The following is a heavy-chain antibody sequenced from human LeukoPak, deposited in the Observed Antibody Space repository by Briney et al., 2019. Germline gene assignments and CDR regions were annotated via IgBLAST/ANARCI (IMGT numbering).Heavy chain of an antibody. V-gene: IGHV1-18*01. D-gene: IGHD3-10*01. J-gene: IGHJ5*02. CDR2: ISAYNCNT. CDR3: GSVVRGEVEWFDP. CDR1: GYTFTSYG. Sequence: ASVKVSCKASGYTFTSYGISWVRQAPGQGLEWMGWISAYNCNTNYAQKLQGRVTMTTDTSTSTAYMELRSLRSDDTAVYYCGSVVRGEVEWFDPWGQGTLVTVSS.